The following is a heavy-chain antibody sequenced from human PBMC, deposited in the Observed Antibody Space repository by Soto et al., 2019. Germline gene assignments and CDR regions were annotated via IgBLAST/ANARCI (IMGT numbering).Heavy chain of an antibody. D-gene: IGHD6-19*01. J-gene: IGHJ4*02. V-gene: IGHV3-23*01. CDR1: GFTFSSYA. CDR2: ISGSGGST. CDR3: AKDFAGSGWSGFDS. Sequence: EVQLLESGGGLVQPVGALRLYCAASGFTFSSYAMSWVRQAPGKVLAWVSAISGSGGSTYYADSVKGRFTKSRDNSKNTLYLQMNSLRAEDTAVYYCAKDFAGSGWSGFDSWGQGTLVTVSS.